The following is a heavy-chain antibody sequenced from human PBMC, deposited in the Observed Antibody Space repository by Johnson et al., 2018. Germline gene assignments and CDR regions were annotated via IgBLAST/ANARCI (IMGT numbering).Heavy chain of an antibody. V-gene: IGHV3-23*04. D-gene: IGHD5-18*01. CDR3: AKSGYNYGNPNFWNAFDV. CDR2: ISDGGSST. CDR1: GFTFSNYA. J-gene: IGHJ3*01. Sequence: VQLVESGGGVVQPVGSLRLSCVASGFTFSNYAMSWVRQAPGKGLEWVSRISDGGSSTDYADSVRGRFPISRDNSKNTLYLQMNSRRAEDTAVYYCAKSGYNYGNPNFWNAFDVWGQGTMVIASS.